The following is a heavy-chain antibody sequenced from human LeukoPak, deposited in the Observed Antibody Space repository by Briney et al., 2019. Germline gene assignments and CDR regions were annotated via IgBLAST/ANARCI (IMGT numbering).Heavy chain of an antibody. CDR2: MTPNSGKT. V-gene: IGHV1-8*01. D-gene: IGHD3-10*01. J-gene: IGHJ6*03. CDR3: ARGRRRTMVRGASKGYYYCMDG. CDR1: RYTFTSYD. Sequence: ASVKVSCKASRYTFTSYDINWVRQATGQGLEWMGSMTPNSGKTGYAQKSQGRVTMTRNTSISTAYMEPSSLRSEDTGVYYCARGRRRTMVRGASKGYYYCMDGWGKGTTVTVSS.